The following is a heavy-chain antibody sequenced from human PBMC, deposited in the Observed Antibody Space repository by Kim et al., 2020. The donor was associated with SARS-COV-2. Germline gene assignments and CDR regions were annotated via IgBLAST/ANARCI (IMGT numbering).Heavy chain of an antibody. J-gene: IGHJ6*02. CDR1: GFTFSSYE. CDR3: ARAGAITMAYYYYYGMDV. V-gene: IGHV3-48*03. D-gene: IGHD3-10*01. Sequence: GGSLRLSCAASGFTFSSYEMNWVRQAPGKGLEWVSYISSSGSTIYYADSVKGRFTISRDNAKNSLYLQMNSLRAEDTAVYYCARAGAITMAYYYYYGMDVWGQGTTVTVSS. CDR2: ISSSGSTI.